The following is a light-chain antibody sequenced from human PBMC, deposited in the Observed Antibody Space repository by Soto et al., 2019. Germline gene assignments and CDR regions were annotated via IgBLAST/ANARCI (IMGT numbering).Light chain of an antibody. CDR3: QQYYSYPL. Sequence: AIRMTQSPSSLSASTGDRVTITCRASQGISSYLAWYQQKPGKAPKILIYAASTLQSGVPSRFSGSGSGTDFTLTISCLQSEDFATYYCQQYYSYPLFGGGTKVEIK. J-gene: IGKJ4*01. CDR2: AAS. V-gene: IGKV1-8*01. CDR1: QGISSY.